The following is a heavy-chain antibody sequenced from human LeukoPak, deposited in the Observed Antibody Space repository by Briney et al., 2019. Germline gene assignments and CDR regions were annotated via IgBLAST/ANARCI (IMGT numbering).Heavy chain of an antibody. CDR3: AREDYDSSGYRMDY. J-gene: IGHJ4*02. CDR1: GYTLTELS. V-gene: IGHV1-46*01. CDR2: INPSGGST. Sequence: ASVTVSCKVSGYTLTELSMHWVRQAPGQGLEWMGIINPSGGSTSYAQKFQGRVTMTRDTSTSTVYMELSSLRSEDTAVYYCAREDYDSSGYRMDYWGQGTLVTVSS. D-gene: IGHD3-22*01.